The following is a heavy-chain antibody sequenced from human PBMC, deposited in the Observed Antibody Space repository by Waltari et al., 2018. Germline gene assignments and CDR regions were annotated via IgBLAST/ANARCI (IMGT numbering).Heavy chain of an antibody. J-gene: IGHJ4*02. D-gene: IGHD3-22*01. Sequence: QVQLQQWGAGLLKPSETLSLTCAVYGGSFSGYYWSWIRQPPGKGLEWIGEINHRGSTNYNPSLKSRVTISVDTSKNQFSLKLSSVTAADTAVYYCARGRGYDSSGLPRRSYWGQGTLVTVSS. CDR3: ARGRGYDSSGLPRRSY. V-gene: IGHV4-34*01. CDR1: GGSFSGYY. CDR2: INHRGST.